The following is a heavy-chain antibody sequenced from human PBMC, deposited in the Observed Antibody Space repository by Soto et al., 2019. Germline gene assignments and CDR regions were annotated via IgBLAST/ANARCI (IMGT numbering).Heavy chain of an antibody. V-gene: IGHV1-69*02. CDR2: IIPILGIA. CDR3: ARVYCSGGSCYSGYYYGMDV. Sequence: VASVKVSCKASGGTFSSYTISWLRQAPGQGLEWMGRIIPILGIANYAQKFQGRVTITADKSTSTAYMELSSLRSEDTAVYYCARVYCSGGSCYSGYYYGMDVWG. D-gene: IGHD2-15*01. J-gene: IGHJ6*02. CDR1: GGTFSSYT.